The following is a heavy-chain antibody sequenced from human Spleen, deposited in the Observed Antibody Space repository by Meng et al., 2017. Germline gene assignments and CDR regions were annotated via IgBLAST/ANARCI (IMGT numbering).Heavy chain of an antibody. CDR3: ARGPTTMAHDFDY. J-gene: IGHJ4*02. CDR1: GCAVSDYY. V-gene: IGHV4-34*09. CDR2: INHSGST. D-gene: IGHD4-11*01. Sequence: QIQLQESGPGLVKPSQTRSLICTVSGCAVSDYYWGWISHPPGKGLGWIGEINHSGSTNYNPSLERRATISVDTSQNTLSLKLSSVTAADSAVYYCARGPTTMAHDFDYWGQGTLVTVSS.